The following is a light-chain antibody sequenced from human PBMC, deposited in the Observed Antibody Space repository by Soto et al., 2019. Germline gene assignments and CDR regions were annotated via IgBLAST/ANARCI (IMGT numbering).Light chain of an antibody. CDR1: SSDVGGYNY. CDR3: SSYTSSYTLV. V-gene: IGLV2-14*01. CDR2: DVS. Sequence: QSVLTQRAYVSGSPGQSFTISCTGTSSDVGGYNYVSWYQQHPGKAPKLMIYDVSNRPSGVSNRFSGSKSGNTASLTISGLQAEDEADYYCSSYTSSYTLVFGGGTKLTVL. J-gene: IGLJ2*01.